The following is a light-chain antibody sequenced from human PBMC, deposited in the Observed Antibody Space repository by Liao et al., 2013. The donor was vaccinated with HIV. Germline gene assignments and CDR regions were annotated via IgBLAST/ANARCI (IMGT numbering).Light chain of an antibody. J-gene: IGLJ2*01. CDR1: KLGDKY. CDR2: YDT. CDR3: QVWDINSDQDVV. Sequence: SYELTQPPSVSVSPGQTASIICSGDKLGDKYVCWYKQKPGQAPVPVIFYDTVRPSGIPDRFSGSNSGDTATLTINRVEAGDEADYYCQVWDINSDQDVVFGGGTELTVL. V-gene: IGLV3-1*01.